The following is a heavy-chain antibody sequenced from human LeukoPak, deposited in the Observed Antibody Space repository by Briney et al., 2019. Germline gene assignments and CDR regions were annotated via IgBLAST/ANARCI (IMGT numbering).Heavy chain of an antibody. D-gene: IGHD6-19*01. CDR1: GGSISSSSYY. CDR2: MHHSGST. J-gene: IGHJ4*02. V-gene: IGHV4-39*07. Sequence: PSETLSLTCTVSGGSISSSSYYWGWIRQPPGKGLEWIGSMHHSGSTFISPSLNSRVTISMQTSKNQFSLKLGSVTAADTAVYYCARARRQWLVGTTIRGDNPPYYFDYWGQGTLVTVSS. CDR3: ARARRQWLVGTTIRGDNPPYYFDY.